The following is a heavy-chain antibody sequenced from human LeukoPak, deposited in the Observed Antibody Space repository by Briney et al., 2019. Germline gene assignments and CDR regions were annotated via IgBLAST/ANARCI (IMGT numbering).Heavy chain of an antibody. V-gene: IGHV1-18*01. CDR3: ARAKKPYYYDSSGYSVSYGMDV. Sequence: ASVKVSCKASGYTFTSYGISWVRQAPGQGLEWMGWISAYNGNTNYAQKLQGRVTMTTDTSTSTAYMELRSLRSDDTAVYYCARAKKPYYYDSSGYSVSYGMDVWGQGTTVTVSS. D-gene: IGHD3-22*01. J-gene: IGHJ6*02. CDR2: ISAYNGNT. CDR1: GYTFTSYG.